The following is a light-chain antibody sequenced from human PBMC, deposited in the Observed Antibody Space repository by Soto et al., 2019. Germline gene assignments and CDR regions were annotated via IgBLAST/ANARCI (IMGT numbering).Light chain of an antibody. J-gene: IGLJ3*02. CDR3: ETWDSNTRV. CDR2: LESSGSY. V-gene: IGLV4-60*02. CDR1: SGHSSYI. Sequence: QRVLTQSSSASASLGSSVKLTCTLSSGHSSYIIAWHQQQPGKAPRYLMKLESSGSYNKGSGVPDRFSGSSSGADRYLTISNLQFEDEADYYCETWDSNTRVFGGGTKVTVL.